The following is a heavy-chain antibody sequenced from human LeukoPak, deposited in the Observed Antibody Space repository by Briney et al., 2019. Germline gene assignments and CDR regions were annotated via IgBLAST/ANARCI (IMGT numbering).Heavy chain of an antibody. CDR3: AREQGKQWLVRYYYYGMDV. V-gene: IGHV3-30-3*01. CDR1: GFTFSSYA. CDR2: ISYDGSNK. J-gene: IGHJ6*02. Sequence: SGGSLRLSCAASGFTFSSYAMHWVRQAPGKGLEWVAVISYDGSNKYYADSVKGRFTISRDNSKNTLYLQMNSLRAEDTAVYYCAREQGKQWLVRYYYYGMDVWGQGTTVTVSS. D-gene: IGHD6-19*01.